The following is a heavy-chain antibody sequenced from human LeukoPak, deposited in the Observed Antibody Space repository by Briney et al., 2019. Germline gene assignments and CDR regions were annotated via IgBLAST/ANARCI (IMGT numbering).Heavy chain of an antibody. J-gene: IGHJ4*02. CDR1: GFTFSSYA. CDR3: AKPRPDDYYDSSGYDY. D-gene: IGHD3-22*01. V-gene: IGHV3-64*01. CDR2: ISSNGGST. Sequence: GSLRLSCAASGFTFSSYAMHWVRQAPGKGLEYVSAISSNGGSTYYANSVKGRFTISRDNSKNTLYLQMGSLRAEDMAVYYCAKPRPDDYYDSSGYDYWGQGTLVTVSS.